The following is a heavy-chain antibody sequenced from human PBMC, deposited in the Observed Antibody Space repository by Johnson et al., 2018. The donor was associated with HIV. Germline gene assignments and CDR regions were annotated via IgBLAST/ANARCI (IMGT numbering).Heavy chain of an antibody. CDR2: IRYDGSNK. Sequence: QVQLVESGGGVVQLGGSLRLSCVASGFTFSSYGMHWVRQAPGKGLEWVAFIRYDGSNKYYADSVKGRFTVSRDNSKNTLYLQMNSLRAEDTAVYYCARRMVVGYVAFDIWGQGTMVTVSS. CDR1: GFTFSSYG. CDR3: ARRMVVGYVAFDI. D-gene: IGHD2-21*01. J-gene: IGHJ3*02. V-gene: IGHV3-30*02.